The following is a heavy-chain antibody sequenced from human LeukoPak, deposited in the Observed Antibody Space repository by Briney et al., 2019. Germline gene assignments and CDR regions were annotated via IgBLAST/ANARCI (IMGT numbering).Heavy chain of an antibody. J-gene: IGHJ4*02. CDR1: GGTFISYA. CDR3: ASLGGYYDILTGSLTYYFDY. CDR2: IIPIFGTA. V-gene: IGHV1-69*13. D-gene: IGHD3-9*01. Sequence: SVKVSCKASGGTFISYAISWVRQAPGQGLEWMGGIIPIFGTANYAQKFQGRVTITADESTSTAYMELSSLRSEDTAVYYCASLGGYYDILTGSLTYYFDYWGQGTLVTVSS.